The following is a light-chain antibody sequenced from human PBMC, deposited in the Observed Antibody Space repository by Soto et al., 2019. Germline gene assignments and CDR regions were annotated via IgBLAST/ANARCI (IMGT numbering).Light chain of an antibody. CDR3: SSYGGRKNLI. J-gene: IGLJ2*01. V-gene: IGLV2-8*01. CDR1: SSDVGGYDY. Sequence: QSVLTQPPSASGSPGQSVTISCTGTSSDVGGYDYVYWYQHHPGKAPKLMIYDVNKRPSGVPDRFSGSKSGSTASLTVSGLQAEDEADYYCSSYGGRKNLIFGGGTKLTVL. CDR2: DVN.